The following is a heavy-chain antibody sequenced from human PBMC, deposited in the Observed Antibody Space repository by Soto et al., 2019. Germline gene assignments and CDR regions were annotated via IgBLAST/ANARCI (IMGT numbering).Heavy chain of an antibody. CDR3: AKLWGYCSGGSCPSSMTTVTNFDY. J-gene: IGHJ4*02. V-gene: IGHV5-10-1*01. CDR2: IDPSDSYT. CDR1: GYTFTNYW. Sequence: PGESLKISCQGSGYTFTNYWIAWVRQMPGKGLEWMGRIDPSDSYTNYSPSFQGHVTISADKSISTAYLQWSSLKASDTAMYYCAKLWGYCSGGSCPSSMTTVTNFDYWGQGTLVTVAS. D-gene: IGHD2-15*01.